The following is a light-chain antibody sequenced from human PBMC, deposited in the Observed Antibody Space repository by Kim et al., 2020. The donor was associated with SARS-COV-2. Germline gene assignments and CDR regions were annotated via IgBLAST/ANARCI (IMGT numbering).Light chain of an antibody. V-gene: IGKV3-20*01. CDR2: GAS. CDR1: LSVSSNY. CDR3: HQYGTA. Sequence: LFLSRGERASLSFRASLSVSSNYVAWYQLKPGQAPRLLIYGASSRATGIPDRFSGSGSGTDFTLTISRLEPEDFAVYYCHQYGTAFGQGTKVDIK. J-gene: IGKJ1*01.